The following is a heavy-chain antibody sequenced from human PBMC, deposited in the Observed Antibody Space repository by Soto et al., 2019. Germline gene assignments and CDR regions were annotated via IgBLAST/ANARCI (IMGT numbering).Heavy chain of an antibody. CDR3: AAGRDRVFDY. J-gene: IGHJ4*02. D-gene: IGHD2-15*01. CDR2: IGMAGDT. V-gene: IGHV3-13*01. CDR1: GITFSSYD. Sequence: EVQLVESGGGLIQPGGSLRLSCAASGITFSSYDMHWVRQARGKGLEWVSGIGMAGDTNYPGSVTGRFTISRENAKNSLYLQMKTLRGEESAVYFCAAGRDRVFDYWGQGTLVTVSS.